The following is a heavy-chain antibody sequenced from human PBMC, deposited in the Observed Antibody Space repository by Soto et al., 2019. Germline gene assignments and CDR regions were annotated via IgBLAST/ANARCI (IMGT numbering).Heavy chain of an antibody. CDR1: GYTFTSYY. Sequence: GASVKVSCKASGYTFTSYYMHWVRQAPGQGLEWKGKINPSGGSTSYAQKFQGRVTMTRDTSTSTDYMELSSLRSEDTAVYYCATYYYDSSVPYYFDYWGQGTLVTVSS. J-gene: IGHJ4*02. V-gene: IGHV1-46*01. D-gene: IGHD3-22*01. CDR2: INPSGGST. CDR3: ATYYYDSSVPYYFDY.